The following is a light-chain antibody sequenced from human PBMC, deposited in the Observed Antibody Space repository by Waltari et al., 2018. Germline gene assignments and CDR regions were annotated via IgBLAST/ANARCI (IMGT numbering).Light chain of an antibody. CDR2: LGS. CDR3: MQSRHPPLT. V-gene: IGKV2-28*01. J-gene: IGKJ5*01. CDR1: QSLFHRFGYNY. Sequence: VMTQSPLSMPVTPGEPASILCRSSQSLFHRFGYNYVDWYLQKPGQSPHLPIYLGSNRASWVPYRFSGSGSGTDFTLEISRVEADDVGVYYCMQSRHPPLTFGQGTRLEIK.